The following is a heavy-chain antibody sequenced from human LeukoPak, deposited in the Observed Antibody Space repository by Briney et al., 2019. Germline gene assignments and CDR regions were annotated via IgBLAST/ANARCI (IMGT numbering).Heavy chain of an antibody. Sequence: SETLSLTCAVSGYPISSDYYWGWIRQPPGKGLEWIGSIYRSGNTYYNPSLKSRVTISVDTSKNQFSLKLNSATAADTAVYYCARHGGYCSSTSCYQSNYYYYLMDLWGKGTTVTVSS. CDR2: IYRSGNT. CDR1: GYPISSDYY. CDR3: ARHGGYCSSTSCYQSNYYYYLMDL. V-gene: IGHV4-38-2*01. J-gene: IGHJ6*03. D-gene: IGHD2-2*01.